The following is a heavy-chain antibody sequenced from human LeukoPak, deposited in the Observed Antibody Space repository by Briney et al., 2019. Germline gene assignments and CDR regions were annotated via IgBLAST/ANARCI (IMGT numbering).Heavy chain of an antibody. V-gene: IGHV3-23*01. CDR2: ISGSGGST. CDR1: GFTFSSYA. Sequence: GGSLGLSCAASGFTFSSYAMSRVRQAPGKGLEWVSAISGSGGSTYYADSVKGRFTISRDNSKNTLYLQMNSLRAEDTAVYYCAREVVGRFDYWGQGTLVTVSS. J-gene: IGHJ4*02. D-gene: IGHD1-26*01. CDR3: AREVVGRFDY.